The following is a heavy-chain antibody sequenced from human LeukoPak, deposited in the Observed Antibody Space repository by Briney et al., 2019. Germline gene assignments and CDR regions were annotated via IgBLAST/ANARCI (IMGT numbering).Heavy chain of an antibody. Sequence: PGRSLRLSCAASGFTFSSYGMHWVRQAPGKGLEWVAVISYDGSNKYYADSVKGRFTISRDNSMNTLYLQMNSLRAEDTAVYYCAKDLFKAAAPDYWGQGTLVTVSS. CDR1: GFTFSSYG. CDR2: ISYDGSNK. J-gene: IGHJ4*02. CDR3: AKDLFKAAAPDY. D-gene: IGHD6-13*01. V-gene: IGHV3-30*18.